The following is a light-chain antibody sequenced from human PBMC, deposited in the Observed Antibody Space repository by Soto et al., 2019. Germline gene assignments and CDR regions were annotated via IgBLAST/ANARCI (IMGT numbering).Light chain of an antibody. V-gene: IGKV3-20*01. CDR2: AAS. CDR1: QSVTSNK. Sequence: ENVLTQSPVTLSLSPGERATLSCRASQSVTSNKVAWFQQKPGQAPRLLIRAASSRATGIPDRFSGSGSATDLTLTISRLEPEDFAVYYCQQYGSPPPYTFGQGTKLEIK. J-gene: IGKJ2*01. CDR3: QQYGSPPPYT.